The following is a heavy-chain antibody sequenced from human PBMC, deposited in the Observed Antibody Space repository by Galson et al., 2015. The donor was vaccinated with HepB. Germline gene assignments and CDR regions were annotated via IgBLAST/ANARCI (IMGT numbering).Heavy chain of an antibody. CDR3: ARGSRSLGNWGSGDNFDY. Sequence: SVKVSCKASGYTFTSYDINWVRQATGQGLEWMGWMNPNSGNTGYAQKFQGRVTMTRNTSISTAYMELSSLRADDTAVYFCARGSRSLGNWGSGDNFDYWGQGTLATVSS. CDR2: MNPNSGNT. CDR1: GYTFTSYD. D-gene: IGHD7-27*01. V-gene: IGHV1-8*01. J-gene: IGHJ4*02.